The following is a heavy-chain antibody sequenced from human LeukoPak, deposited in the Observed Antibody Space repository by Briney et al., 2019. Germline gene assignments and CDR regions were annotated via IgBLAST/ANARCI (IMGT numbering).Heavy chain of an antibody. V-gene: IGHV4-59*08. J-gene: IGHJ4*02. CDR1: GGPISSYY. CDR2: IYYSGNT. CDR3: ARAPVGADNPPNFDY. Sequence: SETLSLTCTVSGGPISSYYWSWIRQPPGKGLEWIGYIYYSGNTNYNPSLKSRVTISLDTSKNQFSLKLSSVTAADTAVYYCARAPVGADNPPNFDYWGQGTLVTVSS. D-gene: IGHD1-26*01.